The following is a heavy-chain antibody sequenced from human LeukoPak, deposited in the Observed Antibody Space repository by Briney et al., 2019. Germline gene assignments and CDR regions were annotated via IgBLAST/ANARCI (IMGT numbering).Heavy chain of an antibody. CDR2: IYYSGGT. J-gene: IGHJ3*01. Sequence: SETLSLTCTVSGGSISSYYWSWIRQPPGKGLEWIGYIYYSGGTNYNPSLKSRVTISVDTSKNQFSLKLSSVTAADTAVYYCAKGLRHGAFDVWGQGTMVTVSS. D-gene: IGHD4-17*01. V-gene: IGHV4-59*01. CDR3: AKGLRHGAFDV. CDR1: GGSISSYY.